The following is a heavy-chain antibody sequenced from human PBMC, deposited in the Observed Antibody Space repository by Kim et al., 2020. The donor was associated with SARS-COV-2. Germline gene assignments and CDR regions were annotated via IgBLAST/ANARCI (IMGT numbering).Heavy chain of an antibody. J-gene: IGHJ4*02. Sequence: ASVKVSCEVSGYNFNDHYIHWVRQAPGQGLEWMGWINPNGGETKYGEKFHGKASMTRDMSTNTAYVELYSLSFDDTAVYYFARDSDPDYWGQGTLVTVSS. CDR2: INPNGGET. CDR1: GYNFNDHY. V-gene: IGHV1-2*02. CDR3: ARDSDPDY.